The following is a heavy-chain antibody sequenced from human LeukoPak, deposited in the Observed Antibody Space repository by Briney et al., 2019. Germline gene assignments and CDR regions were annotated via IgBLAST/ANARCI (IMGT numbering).Heavy chain of an antibody. J-gene: IGHJ4*02. CDR2: ISSNTGDT. V-gene: IGHV1-18*01. Sequence: GASVRVSCRASGYIFTDYGITWVRQAPGKGLDWMGWISSNTGDTVYAENVQGRVTMTTDTSTSTAYMDLTSLTSDDTALYYCARDVSRGYMDYWGQGSLVTVSS. CDR3: ARDVSRGYMDY. CDR1: GYIFTDYG.